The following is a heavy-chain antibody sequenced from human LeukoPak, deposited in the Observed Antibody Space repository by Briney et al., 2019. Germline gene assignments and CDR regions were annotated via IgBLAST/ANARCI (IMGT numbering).Heavy chain of an antibody. CDR1: GFTVSSNY. CDR3: ARGASTKWMDYGSGSSNDY. J-gene: IGHJ4*02. CDR2: IYSGGST. Sequence: GGSLRLSCAASGFTVSSNYMSWVRQAPGKGLEWVSVIYSGGSTYYADSVKGRFTISRDNSKNTLYLQMNSLRAEDTAVYYCARGASTKWMDYGSGSSNDYSGQGTLVTVSS. V-gene: IGHV3-66*01. D-gene: IGHD3-10*01.